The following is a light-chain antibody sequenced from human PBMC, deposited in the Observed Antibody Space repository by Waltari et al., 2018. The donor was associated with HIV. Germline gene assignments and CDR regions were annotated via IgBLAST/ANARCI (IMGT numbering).Light chain of an antibody. Sequence: QSALTQPPSASATAGQRVTISCSGSSSNLGDNFVYWFQQLPGTAPKLLIHRNGQRPAGGPGRFSGSKSGTSASLAISGLRSEDEADYYCAAWDDRMLWVFGGGTILTVL. J-gene: IGLJ3*02. CDR3: AAWDDRMLWV. V-gene: IGLV1-47*01. CDR2: RNG. CDR1: SSNLGDNF.